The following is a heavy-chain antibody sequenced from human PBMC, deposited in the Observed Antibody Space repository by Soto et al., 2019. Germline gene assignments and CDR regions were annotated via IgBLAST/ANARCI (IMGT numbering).Heavy chain of an antibody. CDR3: AKNRGIIMIVES. Sequence: GGSLRLSCAASGFSFSSYEMNWVRQAPGKGLEWVSAISDGGDTTYYADSVKGRFTISRDNSKNTLYLQMDSLRAEDTAVYYCAKNRGIIMIVESWGQGTLVTVSS. D-gene: IGHD3-22*01. CDR2: ISDGGDTT. V-gene: IGHV3-23*01. CDR1: GFSFSSYE. J-gene: IGHJ4*02.